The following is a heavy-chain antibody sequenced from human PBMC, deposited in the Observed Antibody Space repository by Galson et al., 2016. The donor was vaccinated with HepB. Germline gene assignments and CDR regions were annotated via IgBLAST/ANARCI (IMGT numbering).Heavy chain of an antibody. CDR3: ARAAGSRYMDV. CDR2: IFYSGGT. D-gene: IGHD6-19*01. CDR1: GGSVTTYY. V-gene: IGHV4-59*02. J-gene: IGHJ6*03. Sequence: ETLSLTCTVSGGSVTTYYWSWIRQPPGKGLEWIGYIFYSGGTNSNPSLKSRVTISVDTSKNQFSLKLSSVTAADTAVYYCARAAGSRYMDVWGTGTTVTVSS.